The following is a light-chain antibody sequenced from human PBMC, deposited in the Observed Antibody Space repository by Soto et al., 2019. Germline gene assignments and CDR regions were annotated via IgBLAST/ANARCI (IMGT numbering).Light chain of an antibody. CDR1: QGSRSW. CDR3: QEYNAYPRT. V-gene: IGKV1-5*01. J-gene: IGKJ1*01. CDR2: DAS. Sequence: GDRVTITCRASQGSRSWLAWYQQKPGKAHNLLIPDASNLQSWVPSRFSGSGSGAEITLTISSLQPDDFATYYCQEYNAYPRTFSQGTKVEIK.